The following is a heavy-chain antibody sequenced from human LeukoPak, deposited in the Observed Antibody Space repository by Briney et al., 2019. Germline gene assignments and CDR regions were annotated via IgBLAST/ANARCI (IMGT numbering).Heavy chain of an antibody. CDR1: GYIFTRDW. Sequence: GGSLRLSCAASGYIFTRDWMSWVRQVPGKGLEWVANINRDGSEEYYVDFVKGRFSISRDNAKDSLYLQMNSLRAEDTAVYYCAREGHDYGEDWGQGTLVTISS. CDR2: INRDGSEE. J-gene: IGHJ4*02. D-gene: IGHD4-17*01. CDR3: AREGHDYGED. V-gene: IGHV3-7*01.